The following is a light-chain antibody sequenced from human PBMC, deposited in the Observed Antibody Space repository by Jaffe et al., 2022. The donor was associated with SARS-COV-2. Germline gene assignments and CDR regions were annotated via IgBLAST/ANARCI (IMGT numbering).Light chain of an antibody. Sequence: DVVMTQSPLSLPVTLGQPASISCRSSQSLVYSDGNTYLNWFQQRPGHSPRRLIYKVSNRDSGVPDRFSGSGSGTDFTLKISRVEAGDVGVYYCMQGTHWPLTFGGGTKVEIK. J-gene: IGKJ4*01. CDR1: QSLVYSDGNTY. V-gene: IGKV2-30*01. CDR2: KVS. CDR3: MQGTHWPLT.